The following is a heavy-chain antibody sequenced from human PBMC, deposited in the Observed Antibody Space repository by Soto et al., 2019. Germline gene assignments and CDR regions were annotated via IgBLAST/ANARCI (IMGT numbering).Heavy chain of an antibody. J-gene: IGHJ4*02. CDR2: ISPYNSDT. Sequence: QVPLVQSGPEVKKPGASVKVSCKASGYTFTTFGISWVRQAPGQGLEWMAWISPYNSDTYYIQKLQGRVTMTTDTSTNTAYMELTSLTSDDTAVYYCAREYCANGVCYLPDYWGQGTLVTVSS. CDR3: AREYCANGVCYLPDY. D-gene: IGHD2-8*01. CDR1: GYTFTTFG. V-gene: IGHV1-18*01.